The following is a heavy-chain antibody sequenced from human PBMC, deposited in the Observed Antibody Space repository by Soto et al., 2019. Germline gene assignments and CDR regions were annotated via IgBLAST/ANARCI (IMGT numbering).Heavy chain of an antibody. J-gene: IGHJ1*01. Sequence: QVQLVQSGAEVKKPGSSVKVSCKASGGTFSSYAISWVRQAPGQGLEWRGGIIPIFGTANYAQKFQGRVKSTADKSTSTAYMELSSLRSEDTAVDYCARGVGYSSGWYGPEYFQHWGQGTLFTVSS. CDR3: ARGVGYSSGWYGPEYFQH. CDR1: GGTFSSYA. V-gene: IGHV1-69*06. D-gene: IGHD6-19*01. CDR2: IIPIFGTA.